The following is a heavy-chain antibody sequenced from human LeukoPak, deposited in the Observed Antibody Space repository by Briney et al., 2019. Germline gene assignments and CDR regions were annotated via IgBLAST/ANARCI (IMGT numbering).Heavy chain of an antibody. J-gene: IGHJ4*02. CDR1: GYTLNELS. CDR2: FDPEDGET. Sequence: ASVNVSCKVSGYTLNELSMHWVRQAPGKGLEWMGGFDPEDGETIYAQKFQGRVTMTEDISTDTAYMELSSLRSEDTAVYYCATVRKGSYREYYFDYWGQGTLVTVSS. CDR3: ATVRKGSYREYYFDY. D-gene: IGHD3-16*02. V-gene: IGHV1-24*01.